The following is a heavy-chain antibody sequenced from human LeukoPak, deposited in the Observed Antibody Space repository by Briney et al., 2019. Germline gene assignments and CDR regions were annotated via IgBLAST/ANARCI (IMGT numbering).Heavy chain of an antibody. CDR3: ARVVGYYFDY. V-gene: IGHV3-48*02. J-gene: IGHJ4*02. D-gene: IGHD1-26*01. CDR1: GFTFSTYT. Sequence: GGSLRPSCATSGFTFSTYTMNWVRQAPGKGLEWVSYISSSTSAIYYAASVKGRFTISRDNAKNSLYLQMNSLRDEDTAVYYCARVVGYYFDYWGQGTLVTVSS. CDR2: ISSSTSAI.